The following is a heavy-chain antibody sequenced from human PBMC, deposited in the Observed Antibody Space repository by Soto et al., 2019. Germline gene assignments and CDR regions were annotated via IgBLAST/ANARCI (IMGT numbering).Heavy chain of an antibody. CDR3: ARELTLWNDRRYGVDV. CDR2: INSSRSEI. D-gene: IGHD1-1*01. V-gene: IGHV3-7*05. J-gene: IGHJ6*02. CDR1: GFTFSSYW. Sequence: PGGFLRLSCAASGFTFSSYWMSWVRQAPGKGLEWVAYINSSRSEIYYVDSVKGRFTISRDNAKNSLYLQMNSLRAEDTAVYYCARELTLWNDRRYGVDVWGQGTTVTVSS.